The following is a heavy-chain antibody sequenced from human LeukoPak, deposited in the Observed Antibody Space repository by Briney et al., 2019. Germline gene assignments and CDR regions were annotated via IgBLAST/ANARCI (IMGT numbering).Heavy chain of an antibody. J-gene: IGHJ5*02. CDR3: ARDSGWLNWFDP. CDR2: INPSDGST. Sequence: ASVKVSCKASGYIFTSYQMHWVRQAPGQGLEWMGIINPSDGSTNSAQKFQGRVIMTTDTSTSTVYMDLSSLRYEDTAVYHCARDSGWLNWFDPWGQGTLVTVSS. V-gene: IGHV1-46*01. D-gene: IGHD3-22*01. CDR1: GYIFTSYQ.